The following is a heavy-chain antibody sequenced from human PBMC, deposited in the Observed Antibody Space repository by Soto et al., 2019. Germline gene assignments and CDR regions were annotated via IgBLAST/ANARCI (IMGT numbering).Heavy chain of an antibody. D-gene: IGHD5-12*01. V-gene: IGHV1-69*13. J-gene: IGHJ4*02. CDR3: ARHTGGYDISYYDY. CDR2: IIPIFGTA. Sequence: SVKVSCKASGGTFSSYAISWVRQAPGQGLEWMGGIIPIFGTANYAQKFQGRVTITADESTSTAYMELSSLRSEDTAVYYCARHTGGYDISYYDYWGQGTLGTVSS. CDR1: GGTFSSYA.